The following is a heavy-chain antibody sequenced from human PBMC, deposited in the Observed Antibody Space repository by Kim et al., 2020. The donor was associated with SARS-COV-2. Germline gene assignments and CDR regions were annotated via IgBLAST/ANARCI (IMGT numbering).Heavy chain of an antibody. CDR3: ARFRARPGYSSSWSYGGNWFDP. J-gene: IGHJ5*02. CDR2: IYPGDSDT. V-gene: IGHV5-51*01. D-gene: IGHD6-13*01. Sequence: GESLKISCKGSGYSFTSYWIGWVRQMPGKGLEWMGIIYPGDSDTRYSPSFQGQVTISADKSISTAYLQWSSLKASDTAMYYCARFRARPGYSSSWSYGGNWFDPWGQGTLVTVSS. CDR1: GYSFTSYW.